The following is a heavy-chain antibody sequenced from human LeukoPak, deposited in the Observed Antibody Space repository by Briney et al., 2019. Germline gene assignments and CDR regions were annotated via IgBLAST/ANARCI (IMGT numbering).Heavy chain of an antibody. CDR3: AKESITMVRGVIIKTHGMDV. CDR2: ISAYNGNT. Sequence: ASVKVSCKASGYTFTSYGISWVRQAPGQGLEWMGWISAYNGNTNYAQKLQGRVTMTTDTSTSTANMELRSLRAEDTAVYYCAKESITMVRGVIIKTHGMDVWGQGTTVTVSS. V-gene: IGHV1-18*01. J-gene: IGHJ6*02. CDR1: GYTFTSYG. D-gene: IGHD3-10*01.